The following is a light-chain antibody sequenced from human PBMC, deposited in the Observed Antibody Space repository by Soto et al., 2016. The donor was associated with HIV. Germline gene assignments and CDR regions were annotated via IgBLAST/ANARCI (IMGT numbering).Light chain of an antibody. Sequence: AIRMTQSPSSFSASTGDRVTITCRASQGISSYLAWYQQKPGKAPKLLIYAASTLQSGVPSRFSGSGSGTEFTLTISSLQPDDFATYYCQQYNSEATFGQGTKVEIK. V-gene: IGKV1-8*01. CDR3: QQYNSEAT. CDR2: AAS. J-gene: IGKJ1*01. CDR1: QGISSY.